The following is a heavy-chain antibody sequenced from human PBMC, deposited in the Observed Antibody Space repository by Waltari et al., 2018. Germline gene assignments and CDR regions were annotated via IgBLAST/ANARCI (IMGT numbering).Heavy chain of an antibody. D-gene: IGHD1-26*01. CDR3: ATGWELLR. CDR2: FDPEDGET. CDR1: GVSITNSNYY. Sequence: QLQLQESGPGLVKPSETLSLTCTVSGVSITNSNYYWGWIRQPPGKGLEWMGGFDPEDGETIYAQKFQGRVTMTEDTSTDTAYMELSSLRSEDTAVYYCATGWELLRWGQGTLVTVSS. V-gene: IGHV1-24*01. J-gene: IGHJ4*02.